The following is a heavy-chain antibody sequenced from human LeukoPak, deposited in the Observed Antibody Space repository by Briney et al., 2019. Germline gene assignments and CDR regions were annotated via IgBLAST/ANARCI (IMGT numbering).Heavy chain of an antibody. V-gene: IGHV4-34*01. CDR1: GGSFSGYY. J-gene: IGHJ4*02. D-gene: IGHD3-10*01. CDR2: INHSGST. Sequence: KPSETPSLTCAVYGGSFSGYYWSWIRQPPGKGLEWIGEINHSGSTNYNPSLKSRVTISVDTSKNRFSLKLTSVTAADTAVYYCASGLWFGELLLWGQGTLVSVSS. CDR3: ASGLWFGELLL.